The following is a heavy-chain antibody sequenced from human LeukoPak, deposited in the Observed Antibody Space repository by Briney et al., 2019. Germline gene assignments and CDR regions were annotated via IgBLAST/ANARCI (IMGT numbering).Heavy chain of an antibody. Sequence: SETLSVTCSVSAGSISGSTYWGWVRQPPGKRLEFIGSIYFSGGTYYNPSLESRITISVDTSKNQFSLKVYSVTAADTAVYYCARHKTVTYDVFDLWGRGTMVTVSS. CDR1: AGSISGSTY. D-gene: IGHD3-3*01. V-gene: IGHV4-39*01. CDR3: ARHKTVTYDVFDL. CDR2: IYFSGGT. J-gene: IGHJ3*01.